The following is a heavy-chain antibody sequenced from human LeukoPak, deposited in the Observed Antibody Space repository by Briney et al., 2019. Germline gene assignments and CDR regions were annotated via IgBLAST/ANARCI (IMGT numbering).Heavy chain of an antibody. V-gene: IGHV1-18*01. D-gene: IGHD2-2*01. CDR1: GYTFTSYG. J-gene: IGHJ4*02. Sequence: ASVKVPCKASGYTFTSYGISWVRQAPGQGLEWMGWISAYNGNTNYAQKLRGRVTMTTDTSTSTAYMELRSLRSDDTAVYYCARTYFNYCSSTSCYEMWYFDYWGQGTLVTVSS. CDR3: ARTYFNYCSSTSCYEMWYFDY. CDR2: ISAYNGNT.